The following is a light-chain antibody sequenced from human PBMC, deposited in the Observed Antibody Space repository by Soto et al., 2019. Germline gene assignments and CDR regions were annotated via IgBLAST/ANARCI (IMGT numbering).Light chain of an antibody. V-gene: IGLV1-44*01. CDR2: SDN. CDR1: TSNIGSNT. Sequence: QSVLTQPPSASGTPGQRVTISCSGSTSNIGSNTVNWYQQLPGTAPTLLISSDNQRPSGVPDRFSGSKSGTSASLAISSLQSEDEADYYCAAWDDSLNGHMVFGGGTKLTVL. CDR3: AAWDDSLNGHMV. J-gene: IGLJ3*02.